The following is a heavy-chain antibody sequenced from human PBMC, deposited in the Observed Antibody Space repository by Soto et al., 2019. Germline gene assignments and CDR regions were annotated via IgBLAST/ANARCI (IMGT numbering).Heavy chain of an antibody. J-gene: IGHJ6*02. Sequence: SETLSLTCAVSGGSISSGGYSWSWIRQPPGKGLEWMGYIYHSGSTYYNPSLKSRVTISVDRSKNQFSLKLSSVTAADTAVYYCARAITKESNTYYDFWSGYPYYYYYGMDVWGQGTTVTVSS. V-gene: IGHV4-30-2*01. CDR3: ARAITKESNTYYDFWSGYPYYYYYGMDV. D-gene: IGHD3-3*01. CDR2: IYHSGST. CDR1: GGSISSGGYS.